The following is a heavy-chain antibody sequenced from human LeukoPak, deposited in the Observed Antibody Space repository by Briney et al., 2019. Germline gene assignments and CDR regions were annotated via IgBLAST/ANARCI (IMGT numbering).Heavy chain of an antibody. Sequence: GGSLRLSCAASGFTFSSYAMSWVRQAPGKGLEWVSAISGSGGSTYYADSVKGRFTIFRDNSKNTLYLQMNSLRAEDTAVYYCAKDLTIFGVVINGDFDYWGQGTLVTVSS. CDR1: GFTFSSYA. V-gene: IGHV3-23*01. J-gene: IGHJ4*02. CDR3: AKDLTIFGVVINGDFDY. D-gene: IGHD3-3*01. CDR2: ISGSGGST.